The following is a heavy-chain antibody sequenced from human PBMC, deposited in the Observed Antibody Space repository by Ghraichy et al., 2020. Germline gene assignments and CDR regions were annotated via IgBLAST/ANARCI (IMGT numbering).Heavy chain of an antibody. CDR2: VSGSGSAT. CDR3: AKGGYCSAGTCLNWFDP. Sequence: CAASGFTFNIYAMSWVRQAPGKGLEWVSAVSGSGSATYYADSVKGRFTISRVNSKDTLYLQMNSLRADDTAVYYCAKGGYCSAGTCLNWFDPWGQGTLVTVSS. V-gene: IGHV3-23*01. J-gene: IGHJ5*02. D-gene: IGHD2-15*01. CDR1: GFTFNIYA.